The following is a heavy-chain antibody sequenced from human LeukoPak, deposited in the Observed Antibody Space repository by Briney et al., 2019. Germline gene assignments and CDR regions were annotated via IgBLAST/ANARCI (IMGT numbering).Heavy chain of an antibody. CDR2: IYPGDSDT. CDR3: ATFPFASGYGFGDY. CDR1: GYSFTSYW. V-gene: IGHV5-51*01. Sequence: GESLKISCKGSGYSFTSYWIGWGRKMPGKSLEGMGIIYPGDSDTRYSPSFQGQVTISADKSISTAYLQWSSLKASDTAMYYCATFPFASGYGFGDYWGQGTLVTVSS. J-gene: IGHJ4*02. D-gene: IGHD5-18*01.